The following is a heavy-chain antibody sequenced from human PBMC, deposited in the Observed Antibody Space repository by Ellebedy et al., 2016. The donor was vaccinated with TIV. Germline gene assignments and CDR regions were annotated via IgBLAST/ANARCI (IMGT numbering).Heavy chain of an antibody. CDR3: AKDGPRGDPFDS. Sequence: GESLKISCAASGFTFSTYAMNWVRQAPGKGLEWVSVINGRAGGSIYYADSVKGRFTISRDDAKDTVYLQMNSLRAEDTAVYYCAKDGPRGDPFDSWGQGTLVTVSS. D-gene: IGHD3-16*01. V-gene: IGHV3-23*01. J-gene: IGHJ4*02. CDR1: GFTFSTYA. CDR2: INGRAGGSI.